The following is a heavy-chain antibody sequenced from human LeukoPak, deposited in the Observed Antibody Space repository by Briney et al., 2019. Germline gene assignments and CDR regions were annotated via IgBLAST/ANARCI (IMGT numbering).Heavy chain of an antibody. CDR2: ISGSGFT. D-gene: IGHD6-6*01. CDR1: GFTFSSYA. CDR3: ARGLYSSSP. Sequence: GGSLRLSCAASGFTFSSYAMSWVRQAPGKGLEWVSAISGSGFTYYADSVKGRFTISRDNSKNRLSLQMNSLRAEDTAVYYCARGLYSSSPWGQGTLVTVSS. J-gene: IGHJ4*02. V-gene: IGHV3-23*01.